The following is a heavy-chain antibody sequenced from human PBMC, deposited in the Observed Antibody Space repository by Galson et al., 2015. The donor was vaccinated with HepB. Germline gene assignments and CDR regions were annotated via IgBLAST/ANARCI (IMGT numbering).Heavy chain of an antibody. CDR2: FDPEDGET. CDR3: ATQWFGELHKQTSSSYREYNWFDP. Sequence: SVKVSCKVSGYTLTELSMHWVRQAPGKGLEWMGGFDPEDGETIYAQKFQGRVTMTEDTSTDTAYMELSSLRSEDTAVYYCATQWFGELHKQTSSSYREYNWFDPWGQGTLVTVSS. V-gene: IGHV1-24*01. CDR1: GYTLTELS. J-gene: IGHJ5*02. D-gene: IGHD3-10*01.